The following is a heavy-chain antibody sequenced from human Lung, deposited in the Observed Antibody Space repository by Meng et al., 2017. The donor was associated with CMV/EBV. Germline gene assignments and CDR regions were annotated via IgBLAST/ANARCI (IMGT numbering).Heavy chain of an antibody. Sequence: GESXKISCAASGFPFSSYAMSWVRQAPGKGLEWVSAISGGGDRTYNADSVRGRFTISRDESKNTVYLQMSSLRAEDTAVYYCAKGPLRSGSYPSYFDYWGQGAXVTVSS. D-gene: IGHD1-26*01. J-gene: IGHJ4*02. CDR2: ISGGGDRT. CDR3: AKGPLRSGSYPSYFDY. CDR1: GFPFSSYA. V-gene: IGHV3-23*01.